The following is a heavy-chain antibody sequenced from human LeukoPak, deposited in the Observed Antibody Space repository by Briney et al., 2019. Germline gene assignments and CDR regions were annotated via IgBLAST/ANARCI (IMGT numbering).Heavy chain of an antibody. D-gene: IGHD2-2*01. CDR3: VKDLGSSIRNPTFDY. V-gene: IGHV3-9*01. Sequence: GRSLRLSCAASGFTFDDYAMDWVRQAPGKGLEWVSGISWNSGTIGYADSVKGRFTISRDNAKNSLYLQMKSLRAEDTALYYCVKDLGSSIRNPTFDYWGQGNLVTVSS. CDR2: ISWNSGTI. CDR1: GFTFDDYA. J-gene: IGHJ4*02.